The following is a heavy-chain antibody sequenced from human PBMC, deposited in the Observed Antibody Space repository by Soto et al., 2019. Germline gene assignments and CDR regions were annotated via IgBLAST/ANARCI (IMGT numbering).Heavy chain of an antibody. CDR3: ALYSGYDFDFDY. D-gene: IGHD5-12*01. J-gene: IGHJ4*02. Sequence: QVQLQESGPGLVKPSQTLSLTCTVSGGSISSGDYYWSWIRQPPGKGLEWIVYIYYSGSTYYNPSLKIRVTISADTSKNPFSLKLSSVTAADTAVYYCALYSGYDFDFDYWGQGTLVTVSS. V-gene: IGHV4-30-4*01. CDR2: IYYSGST. CDR1: GGSISSGDYY.